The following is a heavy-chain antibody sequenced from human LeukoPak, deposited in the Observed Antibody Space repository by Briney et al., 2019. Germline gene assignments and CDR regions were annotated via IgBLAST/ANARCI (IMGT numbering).Heavy chain of an antibody. D-gene: IGHD6-13*01. CDR1: VFILRRHD. V-gene: IGHV3-30*01. J-gene: IGHJ4*02. Sequence: GSSERLFHAASVFILRRHDILWVRQAPARGLEWVAIISIDGVSDKYYADSVKGRFTISRHNSKDTLYLQMNSLTAEDTAVYYCVREQTILAAAGLDSWGQGTLVTVSS. CDR3: VREQTILAAAGLDS. CDR2: ISIDGVSDK.